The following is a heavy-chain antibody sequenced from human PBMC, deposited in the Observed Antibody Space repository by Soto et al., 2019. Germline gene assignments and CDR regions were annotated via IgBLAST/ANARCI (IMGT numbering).Heavy chain of an antibody. J-gene: IGHJ6*02. CDR2: IWHDGRKQ. Sequence: QVQLVESGGGVVQPGRSLRLSCAVSGFTFSSYGMHWVRQAPGKGLGWVAIIWHDGRKQYYADSVKGRFIISRDNCKNTLYLQMNSLRADDTAVYSCARNGFYQYYYGMDVCGRSTTATVSS. CDR3: ARNGFYQYYYGMDV. D-gene: IGHD2-8*01. CDR1: GFTFSSYG. V-gene: IGHV3-33*01.